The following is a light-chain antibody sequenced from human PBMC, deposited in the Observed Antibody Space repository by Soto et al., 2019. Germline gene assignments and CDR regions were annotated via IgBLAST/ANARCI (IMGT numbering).Light chain of an antibody. CDR3: QQSYSTPRNS. J-gene: IGKJ2*01. CDR2: AAS. CDR1: QSISSY. V-gene: IGKV1-39*01. Sequence: DIQMTQSPSSLSASVGDRVAITCRASQSISSYLNWYQQKPGKAPKLLIYAASSLQSGVPSRFSGSGSGTDLTLTISSLQPEDYATYYCQQSYSTPRNSFGQGTKLEIK.